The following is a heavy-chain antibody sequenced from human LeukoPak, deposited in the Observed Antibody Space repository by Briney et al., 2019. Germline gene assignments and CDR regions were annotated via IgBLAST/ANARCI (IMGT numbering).Heavy chain of an antibody. D-gene: IGHD3-22*01. CDR3: ARGGYYYDSSGQWQDI. Sequence: SVKVSCKASGGTFSSYAISWVRQAPGQGLEWMGGIIPIFGTANYAQKFQGRVTITTDESTSTAYMELSSLRSEDTAVYYCARGGYYYDSSGQWQDIWGQGTMVTVSS. V-gene: IGHV1-69*05. CDR1: GGTFSSYA. J-gene: IGHJ3*02. CDR2: IIPIFGTA.